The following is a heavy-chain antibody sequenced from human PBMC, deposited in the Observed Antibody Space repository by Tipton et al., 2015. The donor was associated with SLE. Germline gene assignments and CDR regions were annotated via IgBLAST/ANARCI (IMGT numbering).Heavy chain of an antibody. CDR3: ARVWMYSNYDFDS. J-gene: IGHJ4*02. D-gene: IGHD4-11*01. CDR1: GFTFASYG. Sequence: GSLRLSCATSGFTFASYGMSWVRQAPGKGLEWVSSLSNGGGSTYYADSVKGRFTISRDNSKNTLYLQMNSLRAEDTAIYYCARVWMYSNYDFDSWGQGTLVTVSS. CDR2: LSNGGGST. V-gene: IGHV3-23*01.